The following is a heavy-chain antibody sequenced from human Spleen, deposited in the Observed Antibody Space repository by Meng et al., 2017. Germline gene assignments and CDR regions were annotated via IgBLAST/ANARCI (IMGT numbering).Heavy chain of an antibody. V-gene: IGHV4-31*01. Sequence: QVPLQESGPGLGKPSQTLSPSCTVAGGSISSGGYYWSWIRQHPGKGLEWIGYFYYSGSTYYNPSLKSLVTISLDTSKNQFSLKLSSVTAADTAVYYCARDLSGYGWFDPWGQGTLVTVSS. CDR1: GGSISSGGYY. D-gene: IGHD5-18*01. CDR3: ARDLSGYGWFDP. CDR2: FYYSGST. J-gene: IGHJ5*02.